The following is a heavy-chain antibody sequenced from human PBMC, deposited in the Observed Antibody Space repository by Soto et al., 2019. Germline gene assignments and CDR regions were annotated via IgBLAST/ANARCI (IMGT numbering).Heavy chain of an antibody. Sequence: GPSVKVSCKASGYTFTFYYIHWLRTAPVQGLEWMVVINPSGGSPSYAQKFQGRVTMTRDTSTSTVYMQLSSLSFEAAAGYYCARSRSYENCFDYWGQGTLVTVPS. CDR1: GYTFTFYY. CDR3: ARSRSYENCFDY. CDR2: INPSGGSP. J-gene: IGHJ4*02. D-gene: IGHD5-12*01. V-gene: IGHV1-46*01.